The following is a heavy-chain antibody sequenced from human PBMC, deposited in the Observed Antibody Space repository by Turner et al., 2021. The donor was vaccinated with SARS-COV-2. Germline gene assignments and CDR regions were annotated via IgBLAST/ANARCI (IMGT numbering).Heavy chain of an antibody. Sequence: QVQLVQSGAEVKKPGSSVKVSCKASGGTFSSYAISWVRQAPGQGLEWMGGIIPILGIANYAQKFQGRVTITADKSTSTAYMELSSLRSEDTAVYYCARPLGGNYYRGLEYWGQGTLVTVSS. CDR1: GGTFSSYA. J-gene: IGHJ4*02. CDR3: ARPLGGNYYRGLEY. V-gene: IGHV1-69*10. D-gene: IGHD1-26*01. CDR2: IIPILGIA.